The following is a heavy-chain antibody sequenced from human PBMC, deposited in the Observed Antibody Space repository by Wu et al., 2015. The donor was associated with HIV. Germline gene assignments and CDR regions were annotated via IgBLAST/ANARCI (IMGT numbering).Heavy chain of an antibody. Sequence: QAQLVQFGAEVKKPGSSVKVTCKASGDGFTSYAVSWVRQAPGQGLEWMGGIIPIFGDTKYAQRFQGRVTITADESTSTAFMELSSLRSEDTAVYYCARGDYANYDFWSAYPSYWGQGTLVTVSS. CDR2: IIPIFGDT. J-gene: IGHJ4*02. CDR1: GDGFTSYA. CDR3: ARGDYANYDFWSAYPSY. V-gene: IGHV1-69*12. D-gene: IGHD3-3*01.